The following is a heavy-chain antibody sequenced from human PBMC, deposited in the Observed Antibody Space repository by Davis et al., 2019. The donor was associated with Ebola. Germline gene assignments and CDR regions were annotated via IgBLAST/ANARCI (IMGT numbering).Heavy chain of an antibody. CDR1: GYTFTIYA. Sequence: ASVKVSCKASGYTFTIYAMHWVRQAPGQRLEWMGWINAGNGNTKYSQKFQGRVTITRDTSASTAYMELSSLRSEDTAVYYCARGEDIVVVVAATLYFDYWGQGTLVTVSS. J-gene: IGHJ4*02. V-gene: IGHV1-3*01. CDR2: INAGNGNT. D-gene: IGHD2-15*01. CDR3: ARGEDIVVVVAATLYFDY.